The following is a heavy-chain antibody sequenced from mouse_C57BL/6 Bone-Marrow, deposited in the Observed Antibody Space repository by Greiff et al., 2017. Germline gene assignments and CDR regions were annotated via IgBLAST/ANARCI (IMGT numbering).Heavy chain of an antibody. CDR1: GYSITSGYY. D-gene: IGHD2-2*01. V-gene: IGHV3-6*01. CDR2: ISYDGSN. CDR3: ARSPYGYDGGDFDY. Sequence: DVKLQESGPGLVKPSQSLSLTCSVTGYSITSGYYWNWIRQFPGNKLEWMGYISYDGSNNYNPSLKNRISITRDTSKNQFFLKLNSVTTEDTATYYCARSPYGYDGGDFDYWDQGTTLTVSS. J-gene: IGHJ2*01.